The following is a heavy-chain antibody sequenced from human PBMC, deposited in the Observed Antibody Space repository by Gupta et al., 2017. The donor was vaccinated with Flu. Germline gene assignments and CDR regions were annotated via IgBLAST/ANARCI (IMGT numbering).Heavy chain of an antibody. D-gene: IGHD3-3*01. J-gene: IGHJ4*02. Sequence: EVQLLESGGGWVQRGGPLRLSCAASGFTFTNYAMNWVRQAPGKGLEWVSTITASGGSTFYADSVKGRFAVSRDNSKNTLYLQMNSLRAEDTATYYCAKSGITLFGVITYWGQGTPVTVSS. CDR1: GFTFTNYA. V-gene: IGHV3-23*01. CDR2: ITASGGST. CDR3: AKSGITLFGVITY.